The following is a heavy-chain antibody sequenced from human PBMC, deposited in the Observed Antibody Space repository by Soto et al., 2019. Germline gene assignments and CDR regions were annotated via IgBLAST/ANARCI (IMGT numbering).Heavy chain of an antibody. D-gene: IGHD6-19*01. CDR3: AITLNVAGYAPDALDI. V-gene: IGHV4-59*01. CDR1: GGSISSYY. J-gene: IGHJ3*02. Sequence: PSETLSLTCTVSGGSISSYYWSWIRQPPGKGLEWIGYIYYSGSTNYNPSLKSRVTISVDTSKNQFSLKLSSVTAADTAVYYCAITLNVAGYAPDALDICGQGTIVTVSS. CDR2: IYYSGST.